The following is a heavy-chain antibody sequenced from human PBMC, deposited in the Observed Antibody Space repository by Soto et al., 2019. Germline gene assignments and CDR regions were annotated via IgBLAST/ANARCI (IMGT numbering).Heavy chain of an antibody. D-gene: IGHD5-12*01. CDR3: ARNDAYDRDV. J-gene: IGHJ6*02. Sequence: QVQLQESGPGLVKPSGTLSLTCAVSGGSISTTYWWSWVRQSPGKGLEWIGEIHHGTGTNYNPSLXXRVTISLGKSKNQLFRRLTSVTVAGTAVYYCARNDAYDRDVWGQGTTVTVSS. CDR1: GGSISTTYW. V-gene: IGHV4-4*02. CDR2: IHHGTGT.